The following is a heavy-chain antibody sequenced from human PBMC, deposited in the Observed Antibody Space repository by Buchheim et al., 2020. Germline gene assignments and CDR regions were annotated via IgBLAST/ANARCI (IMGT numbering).Heavy chain of an antibody. D-gene: IGHD5-18*01. Sequence: EVQLVESGGGLIQPGGSLRLSCAASGFTFSAYAMNWVRQAPGKGLEWVSYITSSSSTKSYTDSVNGRFTISRDNARNSLYLQMNSLRAEDTAVYYCARDAGYSYGSNDYWGQGTL. J-gene: IGHJ4*02. CDR3: ARDAGYSYGSNDY. CDR1: GFTFSAYA. V-gene: IGHV3-48*04. CDR2: ITSSSSTK.